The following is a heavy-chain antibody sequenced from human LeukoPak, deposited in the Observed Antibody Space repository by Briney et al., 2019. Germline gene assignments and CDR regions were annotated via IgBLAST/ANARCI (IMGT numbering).Heavy chain of an antibody. J-gene: IGHJ5*02. D-gene: IGHD5-18*01. V-gene: IGHV4-59*01. Sequence: PSETLSLTCTVSGGSISSYYWSWIRQPPGKGLEWIGYIYYSGTTNYNPSLRSRVTISVDTSKNQFSLKLSSVTPADTAAYYCARGGIQLWSSNGVDPWGQGTLVTVSS. CDR3: ARGGIQLWSSNGVDP. CDR2: IYYSGTT. CDR1: GGSISSYY.